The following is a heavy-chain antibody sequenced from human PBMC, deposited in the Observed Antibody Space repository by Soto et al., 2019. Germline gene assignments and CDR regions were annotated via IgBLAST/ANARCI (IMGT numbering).Heavy chain of an antibody. CDR1: GVSFNNNG. Sequence: QVQLVQSGAEVKKPGSSVKVSCKTSGVSFNNNGIGWVRQAPGHGREWMGGVSPPFRTSNYARKFQGRISITADASTGTVNMELSSLTSEDTAQYYCARVLYYGSGSYSPYGMDGWGQGTTVNVSS. V-gene: IGHV1-69*01. CDR3: ARVLYYGSGSYSPYGMDG. D-gene: IGHD3-10*01. J-gene: IGHJ6*02. CDR2: VSPPFRTS.